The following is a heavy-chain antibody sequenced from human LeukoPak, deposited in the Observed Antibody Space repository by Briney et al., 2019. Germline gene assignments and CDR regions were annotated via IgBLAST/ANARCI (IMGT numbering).Heavy chain of an antibody. V-gene: IGHV4-38-2*02. CDR3: ARGPYSYDSSGAFDI. J-gene: IGHJ3*02. CDR1: GYSISSGYY. Sequence: PSETLSLTCTVSGYSISSGYYWGWIRQPPGKGLEWIGSIYHSGSTYYNPALKSGVTISVDTTNNQFSMKLSSVTAADTAVYFCARGPYSYDSSGAFDIWGQGTMVTVSS. D-gene: IGHD3-22*01. CDR2: IYHSGST.